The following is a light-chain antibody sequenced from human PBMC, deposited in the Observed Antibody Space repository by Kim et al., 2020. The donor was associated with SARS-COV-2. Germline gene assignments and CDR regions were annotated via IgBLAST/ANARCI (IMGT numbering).Light chain of an antibody. J-gene: IGKJ2*01. V-gene: IGKV2-28*01. Sequence: DIVMTQSPLFLPVTPGEPASISCRSSQSLLHSNGYNYLDWYLQKPGQSPQLLIYLGSNRASGVPDRFSGSGSGTDFTLKISRVEAEDVEVFYCMQSLQTPYTFGHGAKLEI. CDR1: QSLLHSNGYNY. CDR3: MQSLQTPYT. CDR2: LGS.